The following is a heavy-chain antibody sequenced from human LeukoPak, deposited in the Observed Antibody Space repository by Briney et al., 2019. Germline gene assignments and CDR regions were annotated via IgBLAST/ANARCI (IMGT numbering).Heavy chain of an antibody. V-gene: IGHV3-21*06. CDR3: GGEFSSSPASMDV. J-gene: IGHJ6*02. CDR2: ISSTSDYI. Sequence: GGSLRLSCAASGFAFRTCTMNWVRQAPGKGLEWVSFISSTSDYIYYADSVKGRFTIYRDSARNSLYLQMNSLREEDTAVYYCGGEFSSSPASMDVWGQGATVTVSS. CDR1: GFAFRTCT. D-gene: IGHD6-13*01.